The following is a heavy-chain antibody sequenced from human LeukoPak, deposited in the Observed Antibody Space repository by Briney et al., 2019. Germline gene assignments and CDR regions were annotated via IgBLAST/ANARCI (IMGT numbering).Heavy chain of an antibody. D-gene: IGHD5-18*01. V-gene: IGHV1-18*01. J-gene: IGHJ6*02. CDR3: ARDRLYNYGYYGMDV. Sequence: GASVKVSCKASGYTFTNYGISWVRQAPGQGLEWMGWISAYNGNTNYAQKLRGRVTMTTDTSTSTAYMGLRSLRSDDTAVYYCARDRLYNYGYYGMDVWGQGTTVTVSS. CDR2: ISAYNGNT. CDR1: GYTFTNYG.